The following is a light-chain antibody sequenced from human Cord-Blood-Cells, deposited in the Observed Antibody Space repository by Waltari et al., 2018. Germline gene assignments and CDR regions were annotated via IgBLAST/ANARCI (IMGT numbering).Light chain of an antibody. Sequence: QSALTQPASVSGSPGQSITISCTGTSSDVGGYNYVSWYQQHPGKAPKLMLYDVSNRPSGVSNRFSGSKSGNTASLTISGLQAEDEADYYCSSYTSSCYVFGTGTKVTVL. J-gene: IGLJ1*01. CDR1: SSDVGGYNY. CDR2: DVS. CDR3: SSYTSSCYV. V-gene: IGLV2-14*01.